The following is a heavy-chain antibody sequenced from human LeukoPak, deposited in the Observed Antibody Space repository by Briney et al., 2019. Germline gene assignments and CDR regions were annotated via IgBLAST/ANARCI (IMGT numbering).Heavy chain of an antibody. CDR3: VKDSSSGSYFDY. D-gene: IGHD3-10*01. V-gene: IGHV3-64D*06. CDR1: GFTFSRYA. CDR2: ISSNGGST. Sequence: GGPLRLSCSASGFTFSRYAMHWVRQAPGKGLEYVSAISSNGGSTYYADSVKGRFTISRDNSRNTLHLQMSSLRVEDTAVYYCVKDSSSGSYFDYWGQGTLVTVSS. J-gene: IGHJ4*02.